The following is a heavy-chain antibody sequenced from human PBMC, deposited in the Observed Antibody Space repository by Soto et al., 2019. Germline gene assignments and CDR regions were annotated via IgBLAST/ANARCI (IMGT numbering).Heavy chain of an antibody. V-gene: IGHV2-5*02. J-gene: IGHJ4*02. CDR1: GFSLSTSGVG. CDR3: AHRQRAVYFDY. Sequence: QITLKESGPTLVKPTQTLTLTCTFSGFSLSTSGVGVGWIRQPPGKALEWLALLYWDDDKRYSPSLNSRLTIPKDTSKNQVFLTMTNMDPVDTATYYCAHRQRAVYFDYWGQGTLVTFAS. CDR2: LYWDDDK.